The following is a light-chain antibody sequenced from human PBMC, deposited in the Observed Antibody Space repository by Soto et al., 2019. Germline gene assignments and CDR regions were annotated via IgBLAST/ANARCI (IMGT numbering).Light chain of an antibody. CDR2: AAS. V-gene: IGKV1-39*01. Sequence: DIQKTQSPSSLSASVGDRVTITCRASQGINSYLNWYQQKPGKAPNLLIYAASSLQSGVPSRFSGSGSGTDFTLTISSLQPEDFATYYCQQSYSTPLTFGGGTKVEIK. CDR3: QQSYSTPLT. CDR1: QGINSY. J-gene: IGKJ4*01.